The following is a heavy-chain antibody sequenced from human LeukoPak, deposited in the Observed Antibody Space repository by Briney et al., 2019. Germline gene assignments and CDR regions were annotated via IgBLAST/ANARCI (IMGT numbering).Heavy chain of an antibody. V-gene: IGHV5-51*01. CDR1: GYSFTSYW. D-gene: IGHD2-2*02. CDR3: ARQFEGDCSSTSCYTNWFDP. J-gene: IGHJ5*02. CDR2: IYPGDSDT. Sequence: GESLKFSCKGSGYSFTSYWIGWVRQMPGKGLEWMGIIYPGDSDTRYSPSFQGQVTISADKSISTAYLQWSSLKASDTAMYYCARQFEGDCSSTSCYTNWFDPWGQGTLVTVSS.